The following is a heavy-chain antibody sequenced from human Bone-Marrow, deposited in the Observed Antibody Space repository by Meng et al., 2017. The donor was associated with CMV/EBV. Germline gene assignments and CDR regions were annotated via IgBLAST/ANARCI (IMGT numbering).Heavy chain of an antibody. J-gene: IGHJ4*02. CDR3: ARDASYSSAYQAETPL. D-gene: IGHD6-19*01. V-gene: IGHV3-11*01. Sequence: GESLKISCVGSGFTFSDYYMSWIRQAPGKGLECVSYISSSGSTVNYADSVKGRFTISRDNAKNPLYLQMTSLRAEDTAVYYCARDASYSSAYQAETPLWGQGTLVTVSS. CDR1: GFTFSDYY. CDR2: ISSSGSTV.